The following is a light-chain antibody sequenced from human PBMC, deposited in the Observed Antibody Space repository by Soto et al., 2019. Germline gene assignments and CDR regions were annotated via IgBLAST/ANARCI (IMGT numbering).Light chain of an antibody. J-gene: IGKJ5*01. CDR1: QSVRNY. CDR2: GIS. CDR3: QQYDGSPIT. V-gene: IGKV3-20*01. Sequence: EIVLAQSPATLSLAPGERATLSCRASQSVRNYLVWYQQKPGQAPRLLISGISKRATGIPDRFSGGGSGTDFTLTISRLEPEDFALYICQQYDGSPITFGQGTRLEIK.